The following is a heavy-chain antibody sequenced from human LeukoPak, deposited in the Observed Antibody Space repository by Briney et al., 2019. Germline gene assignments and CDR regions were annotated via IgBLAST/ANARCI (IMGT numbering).Heavy chain of an antibody. CDR2: INHSGST. Sequence: PSETLSLTCAVYGGSFSGYYWSWIRQPPGKGLEWIGEINHSGSTNYNPSLKSRVTISVDTSKNQFSLKLSSVTAADTAVNYCARGPAADYWGQGTLVTVSS. V-gene: IGHV4-34*01. CDR3: ARGPAADY. D-gene: IGHD2-15*01. CDR1: GGSFSGYY. J-gene: IGHJ4*02.